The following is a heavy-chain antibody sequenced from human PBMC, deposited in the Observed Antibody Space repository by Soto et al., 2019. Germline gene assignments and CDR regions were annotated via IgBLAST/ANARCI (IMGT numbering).Heavy chain of an antibody. Sequence: SETLSLTCTVSGGSISSRDPYWGRIRQPPGKGLEWIGSFHYSGSTYYNPSLKSRVTISVDTSKNQLSLRVTSVTAADTAVYYCARGFGRSHFDYWGQGTLVTVSS. CDR2: FHYSGST. V-gene: IGHV4-39*01. CDR3: ARGFGRSHFDY. CDR1: GGSISSRDPY. J-gene: IGHJ4*02. D-gene: IGHD3-16*01.